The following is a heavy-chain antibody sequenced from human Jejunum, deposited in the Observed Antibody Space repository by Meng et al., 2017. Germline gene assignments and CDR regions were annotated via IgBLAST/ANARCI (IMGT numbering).Heavy chain of an antibody. Sequence: QVTAQDSRRRLVKPSGTLSLTCAVSGGLISNNNWWSWVRQPPGKGLEWIGEISHTGRINYNPSLKSRVTMSLDKSKNQVSLDLTSVTGADTAVYYCARDLLDPNIAATGWFDPWGQGTLVTVSS. V-gene: IGHV4-4*02. CDR2: ISHTGRI. J-gene: IGHJ5*02. CDR3: ARDLLDPNIAATGWFDP. CDR1: GGLISNNNW. D-gene: IGHD2/OR15-2a*01.